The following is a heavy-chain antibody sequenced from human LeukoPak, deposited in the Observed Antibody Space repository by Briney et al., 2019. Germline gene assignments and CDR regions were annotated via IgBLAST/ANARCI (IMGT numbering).Heavy chain of an antibody. CDR3: ARVVGSSGYYQRYFDL. V-gene: IGHV4-39*07. J-gene: IGHJ2*01. CDR2: IYYSGST. D-gene: IGHD3-22*01. Sequence: SETLSLTCTVSGGSISSSSYCWGWIRQPPGKGLEWIGSIYYSGSTYYNPSLKSRVTISVDTSKNQFSLKLSSVTAADTAVYYCARVVGSSGYYQRYFDLWGRGTLVTVSS. CDR1: GGSISSSSYC.